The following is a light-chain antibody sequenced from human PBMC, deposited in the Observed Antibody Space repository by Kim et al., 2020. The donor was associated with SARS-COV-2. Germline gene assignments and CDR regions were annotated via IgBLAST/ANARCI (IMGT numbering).Light chain of an antibody. J-gene: IGKJ5*01. Sequence: DIQMTQSPSSVSASVGDRVTITCRASQGISSWLAWYQQKPGKAPKLLMYAASSLQGGVPSRFSGSGSGTEFILTINSLQPEDFGAYYCQQTHSFPITFGQGTRLEIK. V-gene: IGKV1-12*01. CDR3: QQTHSFPIT. CDR2: AAS. CDR1: QGISSW.